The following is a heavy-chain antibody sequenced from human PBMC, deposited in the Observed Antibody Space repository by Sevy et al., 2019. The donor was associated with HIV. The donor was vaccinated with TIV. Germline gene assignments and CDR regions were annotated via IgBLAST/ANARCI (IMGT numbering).Heavy chain of an antibody. V-gene: IGHV3-30-3*01. J-gene: IGHJ3*02. CDR1: GFTFSNYA. CDR2: TSYNGRNK. Sequence: GGSLRLSCTASGFTFSNYAMHWVRQAPGKGLEWVAFTSYNGRNKYYADSVKGRFTISRDNSKNTLPLQMNSLRAEDTAVYYCARESKDAFDIWGQGTMVTVSS. CDR3: ARESKDAFDI.